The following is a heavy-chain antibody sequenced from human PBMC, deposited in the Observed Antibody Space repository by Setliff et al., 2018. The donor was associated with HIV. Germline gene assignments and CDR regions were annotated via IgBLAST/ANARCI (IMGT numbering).Heavy chain of an antibody. J-gene: IGHJ5*02. Sequence: ASVKVSCKASGYTFTSHGISWVRQAPGQGLEWMGWISAYNGNTNYAQKLQGRVTMTTDTSTSTADMELSSLRSDYTAVYYCARDRTGVTSGEFDPWGQGTLVTVSS. CDR2: ISAYNGNT. CDR1: GYTFTSHG. V-gene: IGHV1-18*01. CDR3: ARDRTGVTSGEFDP. D-gene: IGHD2-21*02.